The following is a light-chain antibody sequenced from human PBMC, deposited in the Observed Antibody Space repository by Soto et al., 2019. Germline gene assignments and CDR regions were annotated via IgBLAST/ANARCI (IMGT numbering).Light chain of an antibody. J-gene: IGKJ1*01. CDR2: AAS. Sequence: RMTKSQSSLSASAGDRVTITCRASQSIATFLNWYQQKPGKAPKLLISAASRLQSGVPARFSGSGSGTDFTLTISSLQPEDFETYYCQQSYNTVCTFGQGTKVEIQ. V-gene: IGKV1-39*01. CDR1: QSIATF. CDR3: QQSYNTVCT.